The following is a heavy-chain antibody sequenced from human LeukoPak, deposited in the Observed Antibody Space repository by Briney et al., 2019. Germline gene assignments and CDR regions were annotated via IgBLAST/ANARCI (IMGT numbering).Heavy chain of an antibody. V-gene: IGHV3-33*01. CDR3: ARGCGSGWGKDY. Sequence: PGGSLRLSCAASGFTFSSYGMHWVRQAPGKGLEWVAVIWYDGSNKYYADSVKGRFTISRDNSNNTLYVQMNSLRAEDTAVYYCARGCGSGWGKDYWGQGTLVTVSS. CDR2: IWYDGSNK. CDR1: GFTFSSYG. D-gene: IGHD6-19*01. J-gene: IGHJ4*02.